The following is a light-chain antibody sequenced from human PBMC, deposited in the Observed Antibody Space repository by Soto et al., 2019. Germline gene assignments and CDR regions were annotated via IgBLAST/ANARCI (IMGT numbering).Light chain of an antibody. CDR3: QQSFRSPLT. CDR1: QNIRRY. J-gene: IGKJ2*01. Sequence: DIQMTQSPSFLSASVGDTVTITCRSSQNIRRYLNWYQQRPGKAPKFLIYAALSLQSGVPAWFRGSESGTEFNLTISSLEPEDFATYYCQQSFRSPLTFGRGTKLEIK. CDR2: AAL. V-gene: IGKV1-39*01.